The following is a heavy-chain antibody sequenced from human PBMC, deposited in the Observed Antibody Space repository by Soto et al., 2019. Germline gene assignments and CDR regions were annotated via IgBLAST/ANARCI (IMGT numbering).Heavy chain of an antibody. D-gene: IGHD3-10*01. CDR3: ARDLDYYGSGSHYYYGMGV. Sequence: SVKVSCKASGGTFSRYAFSWVRQAPGQGLEWMGGIVPIYGTRGFAQKFRGRLTITADEPTRTAYMELSSLRSEDTAVYYCARDLDYYGSGSHYYYGMGVWGQETTVTVSS. V-gene: IGHV1-69*13. J-gene: IGHJ6*02. CDR2: IVPIYGTR. CDR1: GGTFSRYA.